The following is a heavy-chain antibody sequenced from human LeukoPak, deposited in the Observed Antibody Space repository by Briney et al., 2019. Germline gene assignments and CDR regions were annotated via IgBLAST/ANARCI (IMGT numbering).Heavy chain of an antibody. V-gene: IGHV4-34*01. CDR2: INHSGST. J-gene: IGHJ3*02. D-gene: IGHD2-21*01. CDR3: ARGPSYFRHRWAFDI. CDR1: GGSFSGYY. Sequence: PSETLSLTCAVYGGSFSGYYWSWIRQPPGKGLEWIGEINHSGSTNYNPSLKSRVTISVDTSKNQFSLKLSSVTAADTAVYYCARGPSYFRHRWAFDIWGQGTMVTVSS.